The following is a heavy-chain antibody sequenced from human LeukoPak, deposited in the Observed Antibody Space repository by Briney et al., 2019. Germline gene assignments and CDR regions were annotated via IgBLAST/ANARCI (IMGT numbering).Heavy chain of an antibody. V-gene: IGHV4-34*01. CDR3: ARGPPRIAAAGVWYRY. D-gene: IGHD6-13*01. CDR1: GGSFSGYY. J-gene: IGHJ4*02. CDR2: INHSGST. Sequence: SETLSLTCAVYGGSFSGYYWSWIRQPPGKGLEWIGEINHSGSTNYNPSLKSRVTISVDTSKNQFSLKLSSVTAADTAVYYCARGPPRIAAAGVWYRYWGQGPWSPSPQ.